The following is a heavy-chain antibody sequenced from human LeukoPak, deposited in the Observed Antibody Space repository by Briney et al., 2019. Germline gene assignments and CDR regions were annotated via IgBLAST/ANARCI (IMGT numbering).Heavy chain of an antibody. CDR1: GFTFGDYA. Sequence: PGGSLRLSCTASGFTFGDYAMTWVRQAPGKGLEWVANIKQDGSEKYYVDSVKGRFTISRDNAKNSLYPQINSLRAEDTAVYYCARGRGVGATALDYWGQGTLVTVSS. CDR2: IKQDGSEK. J-gene: IGHJ4*02. V-gene: IGHV3-7*04. CDR3: ARGRGVGATALDY. D-gene: IGHD1-26*01.